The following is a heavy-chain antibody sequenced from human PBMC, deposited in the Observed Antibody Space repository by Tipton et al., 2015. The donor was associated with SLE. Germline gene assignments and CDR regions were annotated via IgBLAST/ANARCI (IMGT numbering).Heavy chain of an antibody. J-gene: IGHJ4*02. CDR2: MYFSGNT. V-gene: IGHV4-39*07. Sequence: LRLSCTVSGGSISESTYSWDWIRQAPGKGLEWIGSMYFSGNTYYNPFLGSRVTISADTSKNQFSLKLTSVTAADTAVYYCARDPKYWGQGTLVIVSS. CDR3: ARDPKY. CDR1: GGSISESTYS.